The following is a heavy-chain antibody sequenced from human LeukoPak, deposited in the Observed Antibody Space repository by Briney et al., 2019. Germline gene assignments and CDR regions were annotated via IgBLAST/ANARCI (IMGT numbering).Heavy chain of an antibody. CDR2: IKQDGSEK. CDR3: AREPTGDHFDY. J-gene: IGHJ4*02. CDR1: GFTFSSYW. D-gene: IGHD3-16*01. V-gene: IGHV3-7*01. Sequence: PGGSLRLSRAASGFTFSSYWMSWVRQAPGKGLEWVANIKQDGSEKYYVDSVKGRFTISRDNAKNSLYLQMNSLRAEDTAVYYCAREPTGDHFDYWGQGTLVTVSS.